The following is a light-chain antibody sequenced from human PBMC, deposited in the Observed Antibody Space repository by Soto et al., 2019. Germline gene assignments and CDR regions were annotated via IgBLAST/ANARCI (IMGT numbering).Light chain of an antibody. CDR2: DAS. V-gene: IGKV3-11*01. CDR1: QSVSSY. Sequence: IVLTQSPATLSLSPGERATLSCRASQSVSSYLAWYQQQPGQAPRLLIYDASNRATGIPARFSGSGSGTDFTLTISSLEPEDFAVYYCQQRSNWIFTFGPGTKVDIK. CDR3: QQRSNWIFT. J-gene: IGKJ3*01.